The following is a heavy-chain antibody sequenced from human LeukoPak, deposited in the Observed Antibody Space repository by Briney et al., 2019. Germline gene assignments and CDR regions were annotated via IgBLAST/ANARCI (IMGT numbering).Heavy chain of an antibody. J-gene: IGHJ6*02. CDR2: IYYSGST. CDR3: ARSTYYYYGMDV. Sequence: PSETLSLTCTVSGGSISSYYWSWIRQPPGKGLEWIGYIYYSGSTNYNPSLKSRFTISVDTSKDQFSLKLSSVTAADTAVYYCARSTYYYYGMDVWGQGTTVTVSS. CDR1: GGSISSYY. V-gene: IGHV4-59*01.